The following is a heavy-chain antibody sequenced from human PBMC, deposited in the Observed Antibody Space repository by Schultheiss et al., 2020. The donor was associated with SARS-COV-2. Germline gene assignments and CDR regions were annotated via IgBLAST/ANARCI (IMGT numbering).Heavy chain of an antibody. CDR3: ARDGGDYDDSSGTRRFFLDY. J-gene: IGHJ4*02. D-gene: IGHD3-22*01. Sequence: SVKVSCKASGGTFSSYAISWVRQAPGQGLEWMGRINPILDIANYAQKFQGRVTITADKSTSTGYMELSSLRSEDTAVYYCARDGGDYDDSSGTRRFFLDYWGQGTLLTVSS. V-gene: IGHV1-69*04. CDR1: GGTFSSYA. CDR2: INPILDIA.